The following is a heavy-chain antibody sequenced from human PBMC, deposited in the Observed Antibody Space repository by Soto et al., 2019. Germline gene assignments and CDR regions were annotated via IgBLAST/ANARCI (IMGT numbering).Heavy chain of an antibody. CDR1: GGSISSYY. CDR2: IYYSGST. Sequence: QVQLQESGPGLVKPSETLSLTCTVSGGSISSYYWSWIRQPPGKGLEWIGYIYYSGSTNYNPSLKSRATISEATSKTRFPLKRSSVTAADRAVYYWARFTGNYYDSRGYSGEYSHHWGQGTRVPVSS. V-gene: IGHV4-59*01. D-gene: IGHD3-22*01. J-gene: IGHJ1*01. CDR3: ARFTGNYYDSRGYSGEYSHH.